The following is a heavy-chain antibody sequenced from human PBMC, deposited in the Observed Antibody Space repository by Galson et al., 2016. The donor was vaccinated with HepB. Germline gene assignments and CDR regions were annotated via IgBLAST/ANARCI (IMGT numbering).Heavy chain of an antibody. CDR3: ARRAGSGCMSTSCVYYYNYYYMDV. CDR1: GYTFTRYG. CDR2: ISVYNGDT. D-gene: IGHD2-2*01. V-gene: IGHV1-18*04. Sequence: SVKVSCKATGYTFTRYGISWVRQAPGQGLEWMGWISVYNGDTNYAQKLQGRVAMTTDTSTNTAYMELRSLRSDDTAIYYCARRAGSGCMSTSCVYYYNYYYMDVWGKGTTVTVSS. J-gene: IGHJ6*03.